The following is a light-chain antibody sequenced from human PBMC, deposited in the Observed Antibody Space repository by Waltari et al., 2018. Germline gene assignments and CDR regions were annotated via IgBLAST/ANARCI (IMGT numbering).Light chain of an antibody. CDR1: YANIGSNM. CDR3: ATWDDRLTGVV. CDR2: SND. Sequence: QSVLTQPPSASGTPGQRVTISCSGSYANIGSNMVTSYQQLPGTAPKLLIYSNDYRPSGVPDRFSGSKSGTSASLAISGLQSEDEADYYCATWDDRLTGVVFGGGTRVTVL. J-gene: IGLJ2*01. V-gene: IGLV1-44*01.